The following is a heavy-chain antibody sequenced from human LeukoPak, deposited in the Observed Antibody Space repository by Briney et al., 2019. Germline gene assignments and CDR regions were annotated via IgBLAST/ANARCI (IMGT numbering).Heavy chain of an antibody. D-gene: IGHD2-21*02. V-gene: IGHV7-4-1*04. CDR1: GYTFTYYG. CDR3: ARSRRVVVPSSLNAADDYYYYMDV. Sequence: WASVKVSCKASGYTFTYYGLNWVRQAPGQGLECLGGINTNTGNPTYAQGFTGRYVFSFDTSVSMAYLQITSLTAEDTAIYYCARSRRVVVPSSLNAADDYYYYMDVWGKGTTVTVSS. CDR2: INTNTGNP. J-gene: IGHJ6*03.